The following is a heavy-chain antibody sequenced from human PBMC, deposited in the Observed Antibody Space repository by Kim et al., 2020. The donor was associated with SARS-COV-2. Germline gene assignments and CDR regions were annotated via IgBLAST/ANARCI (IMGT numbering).Heavy chain of an antibody. Sequence: GGSLRLSCVASGFRFSTYVMMWVRHAPGKGLEWVSAITGSGGKTHYADSVKGRFTISRDNSKNTLYLQMSSLRAEDTAVYYCAKGRGHDFDISAVDSIDPWGQGALVTVSS. V-gene: IGHV3-23*01. J-gene: IGHJ5*02. D-gene: IGHD3-22*01. CDR3: AKGRGHDFDISAVDSIDP. CDR2: ITGSGGKT. CDR1: GFRFSTYV.